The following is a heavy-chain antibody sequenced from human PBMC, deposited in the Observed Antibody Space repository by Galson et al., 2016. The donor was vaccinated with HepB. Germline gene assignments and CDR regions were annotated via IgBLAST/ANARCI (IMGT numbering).Heavy chain of an antibody. CDR1: GFTFEDYA. Sequence: SLRLSCAASGFTFEDYAMHWVRQAPGKGLEWVSLISKDGGSTYYADSVKGRFTISRDNSKNSLYLQMSSLRTEDTGFYYCAKDEATYYGSGTYYEFWGQGTLVTVSS. CDR2: ISKDGGST. D-gene: IGHD3-10*01. V-gene: IGHV3-43*02. J-gene: IGHJ4*02. CDR3: AKDEATYYGSGTYYEF.